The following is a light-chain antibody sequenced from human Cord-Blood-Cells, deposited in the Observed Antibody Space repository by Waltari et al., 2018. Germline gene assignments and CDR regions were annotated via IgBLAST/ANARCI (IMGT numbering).Light chain of an antibody. Sequence: EIVLTQSPGTLSLSPGERATLPCRASQIVSSSYLAWYQQKPGQAPRLLIYGASSRATGIPDRFSGSGSGTDFTLTISRLEPEDFAVYYCQQYGSSQYTFGQGTKLEIK. CDR3: QQYGSSQYT. CDR2: GAS. V-gene: IGKV3-20*01. CDR1: QIVSSSY. J-gene: IGKJ2*01.